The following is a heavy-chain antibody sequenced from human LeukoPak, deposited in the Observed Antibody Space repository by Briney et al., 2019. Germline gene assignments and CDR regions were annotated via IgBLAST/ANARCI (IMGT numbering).Heavy chain of an antibody. CDR3: ARDGIAAADAFDI. CDR1: GFTFSSYG. D-gene: IGHD6-13*01. J-gene: IGHJ3*02. CDR2: ISYEGSNK. V-gene: IGHV3-30*03. Sequence: GGSLRLSCAASGFTFSSYGMHWVRQAPGKGLEWVAVISYEGSNKYYADSVKGRFTISRDNSKNTLYLQMNSLRAEDTAVYYCARDGIAAADAFDIWGQGTMVTVSS.